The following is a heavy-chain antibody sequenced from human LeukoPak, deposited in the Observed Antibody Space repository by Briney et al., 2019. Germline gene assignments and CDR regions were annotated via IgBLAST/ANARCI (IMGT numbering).Heavy chain of an antibody. CDR3: ARDLGGYYDSSGYLDY. Sequence: GGSLRLSCAASGFTFSSYSMTWVRQAPGKGLEWVSSISSSSSYIYYADSVKGRFTISRDNAKNSLYLQMNSLRAEDTAVYYCARDLGGYYDSSGYLDYWGQGTLVTVSS. D-gene: IGHD3-22*01. CDR2: ISSSSSYI. V-gene: IGHV3-21*01. J-gene: IGHJ4*02. CDR1: GFTFSSYS.